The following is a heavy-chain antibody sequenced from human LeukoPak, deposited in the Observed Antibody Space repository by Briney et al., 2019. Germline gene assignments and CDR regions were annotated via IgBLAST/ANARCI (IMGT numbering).Heavy chain of an antibody. D-gene: IGHD1-26*01. Sequence: GGSLRLPCAASGFTFSDYYMSWIRQAPGKGLEGVSYISSGGNTIYYADSLKGRFTVSRDNSKNSLYLQMNSLRAEDTAVYYCAKVNGGTYSYFDYWGQGTLVTVSS. CDR3: AKVNGGTYSYFDY. CDR2: ISSGGNTI. CDR1: GFTFSDYY. J-gene: IGHJ4*02. V-gene: IGHV3-11*01.